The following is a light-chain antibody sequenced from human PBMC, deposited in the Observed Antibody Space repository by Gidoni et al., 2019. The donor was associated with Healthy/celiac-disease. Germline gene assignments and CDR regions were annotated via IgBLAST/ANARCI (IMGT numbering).Light chain of an antibody. CDR3: QQYNNWPFT. J-gene: IGKJ3*01. CDR2: VAS. V-gene: IGKV3-15*01. CDR1: QRVSSN. Sequence: EIVMTQSPDTLSVSPGERATLSCRASQRVSSNVAWYQQKPGQAPRLLIYVASTRATGIPARFSGSGSGTEFTLTISSLQSEDFAVYYCQQYNNWPFTFGPGTKVDIK.